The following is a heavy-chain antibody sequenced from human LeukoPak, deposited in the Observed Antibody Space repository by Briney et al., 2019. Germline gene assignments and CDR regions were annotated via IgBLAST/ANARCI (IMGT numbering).Heavy chain of an antibody. CDR2: IKEDANEE. D-gene: IGHD2-2*01. V-gene: IGHV3-7*01. J-gene: IGHJ6*03. CDR1: GFTFRSYR. Sequence: PGGSLRLSCAASGFTFRSYRMSWVRQAPGKGLEWVANIKEDANEEYYVDSVRGRFIISRDNAKNSLFLQMYSLRADDTAVYYCARAGYWTSNSCYSPNFYYMDVWGKGTTVAVSS. CDR3: ARAGYWTSNSCYSPNFYYMDV.